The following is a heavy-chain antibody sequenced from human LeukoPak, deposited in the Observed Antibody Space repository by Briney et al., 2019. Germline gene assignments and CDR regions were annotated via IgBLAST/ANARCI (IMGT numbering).Heavy chain of an antibody. D-gene: IGHD3-10*01. CDR1: GGSISSYY. V-gene: IGHV4-4*07. Sequence: NSSETLSLTCTVSGGSISSYYWSWIRQPAGKGLEWIGRIYTSGSTNYNPSLKSRVTMSVDTSKNQFSLKLSSVTAADTAVYYCARGIRAQDAFDIWGQGTMVTVSS. J-gene: IGHJ3*02. CDR2: IYTSGST. CDR3: ARGIRAQDAFDI.